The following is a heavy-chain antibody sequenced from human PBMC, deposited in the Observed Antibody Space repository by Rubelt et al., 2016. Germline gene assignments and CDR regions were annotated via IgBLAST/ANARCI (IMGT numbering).Heavy chain of an antibody. D-gene: IGHD6-13*01. CDR3: ARGGAAAGPFDP. V-gene: IGHV4-31*03. Sequence: QVQLQESGPGLVQPSQTLSLICTVSGGSISSGVYYWTWIRQHPGKGLEWIGYIYYSGSTSYNPSLTRRLTISVDTSKNQVSLRRNSVTAADTAVDYCARGGAAAGPFDPWGQGALGTVSS. CDR2: IYYSGST. CDR1: GGSISSGVYY. J-gene: IGHJ5*02.